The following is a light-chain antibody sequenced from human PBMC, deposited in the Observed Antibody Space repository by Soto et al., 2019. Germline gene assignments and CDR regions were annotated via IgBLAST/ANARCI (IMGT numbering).Light chain of an antibody. V-gene: IGKV3-11*01. CDR3: QQRYNWPLT. CDR1: QSIDTY. Sequence: EIVLTQSPGTLSLSPGEGATLSCRSSQSIDTYLAWYQQKPGQAPRLLIYDVSDRATGIPARFSGSGSGTAFTLTISGLEPEDFALYYCQQRYNWPLTFGGGTKVDIK. CDR2: DVS. J-gene: IGKJ4*01.